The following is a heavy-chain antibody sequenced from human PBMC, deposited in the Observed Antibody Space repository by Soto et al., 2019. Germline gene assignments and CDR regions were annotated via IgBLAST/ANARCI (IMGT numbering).Heavy chain of an antibody. J-gene: IGHJ4*02. Sequence: SVKVSCKASGGTFSSYAISWVRQAPGQGLEWMGGIIPIFGTANYAQKFQDRVTLTRDTSASTAYMELSSLRSEDTTVYYCATEIDATTVTSLDYWGQGTLVTVSS. CDR2: IIPIFGTA. V-gene: IGHV1-69*05. CDR3: ATEIDATTVTSLDY. D-gene: IGHD4-17*01. CDR1: GGTFSSYA.